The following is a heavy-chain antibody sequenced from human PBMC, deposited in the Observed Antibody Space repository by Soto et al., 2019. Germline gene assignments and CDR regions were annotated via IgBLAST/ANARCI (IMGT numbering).Heavy chain of an antibody. J-gene: IGHJ4*02. V-gene: IGHV3-30*18. CDR1: GFTFSSYG. CDR3: AKDRVGYGGNFAVMIDY. D-gene: IGHD2-21*02. CDR2: ISYDGSNK. Sequence: GGSLSLSCAASGFTFSSYGMHWVRPAPGKGLEWVAVISYDGSNKYYADSVKGRFTISRDNSKNTLYLQMNSLRAEDTAVYYCAKDRVGYGGNFAVMIDYWGQGTLVTVSS.